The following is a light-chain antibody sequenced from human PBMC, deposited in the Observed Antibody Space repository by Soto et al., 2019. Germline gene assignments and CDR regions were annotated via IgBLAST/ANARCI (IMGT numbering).Light chain of an antibody. CDR2: DAY. Sequence: DIQMTQSPSTLSASVRDRVTITCLASQSISSWLAWYQQKPGKAPKVLIYDAYSLESGVTSRFSGSGSGTEFTLTISSLQPDDFATYYCQQYNSYSQTFGQGTKVEIK. CDR1: QSISSW. J-gene: IGKJ1*01. CDR3: QQYNSYSQT. V-gene: IGKV1-5*01.